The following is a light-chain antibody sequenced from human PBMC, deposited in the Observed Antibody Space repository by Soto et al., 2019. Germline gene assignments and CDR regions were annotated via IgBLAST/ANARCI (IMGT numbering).Light chain of an antibody. CDR2: DVS. V-gene: IGLV2-11*01. CDR3: CSYAGNYIRV. CDR1: SSNVGVYNY. Sequence: QSALTQPRSVSGSTGKSVTISCTGTSSNVGVYNYVSWYQQHPGKAPKLMIYDVSERPSGVPDRFSGSKSGNTASLTISGLQAEDEADYYCCSYAGNYIRVFRSGTKLTVL. J-gene: IGLJ1*01.